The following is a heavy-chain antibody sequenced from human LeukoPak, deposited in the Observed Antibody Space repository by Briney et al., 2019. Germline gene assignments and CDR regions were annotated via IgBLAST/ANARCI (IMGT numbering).Heavy chain of an antibody. CDR1: GFTFSSYG. D-gene: IGHD5-24*01. J-gene: IGHJ4*02. V-gene: IGHV3-33*01. CDR3: ARDVAEMATRHVDY. Sequence: PGRSLRLSWAASGFTFSSYGMHWVRQAPGKGLEWVAVIWYDGSNKYYADSVKGLFTISRDNSKNTLYLQMNSLRAEDTAVYYCARDVAEMATRHVDYWGQGTLVTVSS. CDR2: IWYDGSNK.